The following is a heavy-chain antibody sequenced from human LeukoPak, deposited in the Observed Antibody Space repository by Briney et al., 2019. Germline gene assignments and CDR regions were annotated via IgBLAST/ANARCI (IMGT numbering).Heavy chain of an antibody. CDR1: GGSFSGYY. CDR3: ARGLLLLWSWDAFDI. J-gene: IGHJ3*02. V-gene: IGHV4-34*01. Sequence: SETLSLTCAVYGGSFSGYYWSWIRQPPGKGLEWIGEINHSGSTNYNPSLKSRVTISVDTSKNQFSLKLSSVTAADTAVYYCARGLLLLWSWDAFDIWGQGTMVTVSS. D-gene: IGHD3-10*01. CDR2: INHSGST.